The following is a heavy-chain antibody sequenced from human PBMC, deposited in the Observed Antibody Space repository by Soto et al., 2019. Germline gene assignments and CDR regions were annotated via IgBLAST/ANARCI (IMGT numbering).Heavy chain of an antibody. Sequence: QLHLVQSGAEVKKAGSSVKVSCKASGGTVSSYAITWVRQAPGKGLESMGVFIPIFVSAHYAPKFQGRITITADESTSTAYMELSGLTSEDTAIYYCARDVSSDTTGFRGYDLWGQGTQVTVSS. J-gene: IGHJ4*02. V-gene: IGHV1-69*01. CDR3: ARDVSSDTTGFRGYDL. D-gene: IGHD3-10*01. CDR2: FIPIFVSA. CDR1: GGTVSSYA.